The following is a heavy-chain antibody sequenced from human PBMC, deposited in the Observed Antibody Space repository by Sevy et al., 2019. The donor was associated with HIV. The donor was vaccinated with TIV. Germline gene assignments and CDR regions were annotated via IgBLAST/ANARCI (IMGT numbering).Heavy chain of an antibody. J-gene: IGHJ4*02. CDR2: ISSSSSTI. Sequence: GESLTISCVASGFTLSSYSMNWVRQAPGKGLEWVSYISSSSSTIYYADSVKGRFTISRDNAKNSLYLQMNSLRDEDTAVYYCARGGLTLSFGDDYWGRGTLVTVSS. CDR1: GFTLSSYS. D-gene: IGHD2-2*01. CDR3: ARGGLTLSFGDDY. V-gene: IGHV3-48*02.